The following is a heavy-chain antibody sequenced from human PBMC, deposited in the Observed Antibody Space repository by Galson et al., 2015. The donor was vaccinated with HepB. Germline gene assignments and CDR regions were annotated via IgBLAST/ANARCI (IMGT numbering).Heavy chain of an antibody. V-gene: IGHV2-70*04. J-gene: IGHJ4*02. CDR3: ARMAWDSSGYLGYFDY. D-gene: IGHD3-22*01. CDR1: GFSLSTSGMR. Sequence: PALVKPTQTLTLTCTSSGFSLSTSGMRVSWIRQPPGKALEWLARIDWDDDKFYSTSLKTRLTISKDTPKNQVVLTMTNMDPVDTATYYCARMAWDSSGYLGYFDYWGQGTLVTVSS. CDR2: IDWDDDK.